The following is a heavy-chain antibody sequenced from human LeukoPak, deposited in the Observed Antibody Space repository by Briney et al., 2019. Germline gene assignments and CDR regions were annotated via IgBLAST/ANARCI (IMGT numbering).Heavy chain of an antibody. CDR3: ARVDCSSTSCFAFDY. V-gene: IGHV3-11*06. CDR1: GFTVSSNY. CDR2: ISSSSSYT. J-gene: IGHJ4*02. D-gene: IGHD2-2*01. Sequence: GGSLRLSCAASGFTVSSNYMSWVRQAPGKGLEWVSYISSSSSYTNYADSVKGRFTISRDNAKNSLYLQMNSLRAEDTAVYYCARVDCSSTSCFAFDYWGQGTLVTVSS.